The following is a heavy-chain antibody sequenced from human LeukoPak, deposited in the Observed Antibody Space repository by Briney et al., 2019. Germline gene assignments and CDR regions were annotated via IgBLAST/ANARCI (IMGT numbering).Heavy chain of an antibody. CDR1: GYTFTNNW. V-gene: IGHV1-2*02. CDR2: INPNSGGT. J-gene: IGHJ5*02. D-gene: IGHD3-9*01. Sequence: ASVKVSCKAFGYTFTNNWMHWVRQAPGQGLEWMGWINPNSGGTNYAQKFQGTVTMTRDTSISTAYMELTRLRSDDTAVYYCARERGNYDILTDYYEGNGFDPWGQGTLVTVSS. CDR3: ARERGNYDILTDYYEGNGFDP.